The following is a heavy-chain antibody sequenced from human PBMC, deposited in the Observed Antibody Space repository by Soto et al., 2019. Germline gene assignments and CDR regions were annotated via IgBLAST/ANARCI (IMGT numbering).Heavy chain of an antibody. D-gene: IGHD6-6*01. CDR1: GFTFSSYS. CDR3: ARQSSCNY. Sequence: EVQLVESGGGLVKPGGSLRLSCAASGFTFSSYSMNWVRQSPGKGLEWVSAISSSSSYIYYADSVKGRFTISRDNAKNSLYLQMHSLRAEDTAVYYCARQSSCNYWGQGTLVTVSS. V-gene: IGHV3-21*01. J-gene: IGHJ4*02. CDR2: ISSSSSYI.